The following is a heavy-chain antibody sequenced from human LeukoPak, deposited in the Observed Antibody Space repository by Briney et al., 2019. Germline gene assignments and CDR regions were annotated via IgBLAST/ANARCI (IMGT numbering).Heavy chain of an antibody. CDR2: ISVSGNT. J-gene: IGHJ6*03. Sequence: GGSLRLSCAASGFTLSSYAMSWVRQGPGKWLEWVSAISVSGNTYHADSVKGRFTISRDNVDNSLVLQMDGLTVDDTAVYFCARAQGDRYLLSHYYYYMDVWGKGTTVTISS. CDR3: ARAQGDRYLLSHYYYYMDV. CDR1: GFTLSSYA. D-gene: IGHD2/OR15-2a*01. V-gene: IGHV3-23*01.